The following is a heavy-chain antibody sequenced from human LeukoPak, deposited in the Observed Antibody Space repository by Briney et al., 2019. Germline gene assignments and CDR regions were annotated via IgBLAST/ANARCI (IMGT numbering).Heavy chain of an antibody. V-gene: IGHV3-23*01. Sequence: GGSLRHSCAASVFNFSSYAMSWVRQAPGKGLEGVSAIRGSGGSTYYADSVKGRFTISRDNSKNTEYLQMNSLRAEHTDVYCCANQWGGLWGQGTLVTVSS. CDR2: IRGSGGST. J-gene: IGHJ4*02. CDR1: VFNFSSYA. CDR3: ANQWGGL. D-gene: IGHD3-16*01.